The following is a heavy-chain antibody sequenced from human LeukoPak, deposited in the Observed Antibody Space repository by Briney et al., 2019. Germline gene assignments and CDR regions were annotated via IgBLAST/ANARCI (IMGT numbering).Heavy chain of an antibody. CDR3: ARGGGWYYY. V-gene: IGHV4-59*01. CDR1: GDSIGADY. Sequence: PSETLSLTCTVSGDSIGADYWTWIRQPPGKGLEWIGHMYYSGSSSYSPSLKSRATMSMDTSKNQFSLSLSSVTAADTAVYYCARGGGWYYYWGQGTLVTVSS. CDR2: MYYSGSS. J-gene: IGHJ4*02. D-gene: IGHD6-19*01.